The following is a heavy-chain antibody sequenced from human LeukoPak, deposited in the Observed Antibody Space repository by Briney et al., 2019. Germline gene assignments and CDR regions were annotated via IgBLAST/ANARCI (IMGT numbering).Heavy chain of an antibody. Sequence: PGGSLRLSCAASGFTFSSYSMNWVRQAPGKGLEWVSSISSSSSYIYYADSVKGRFTISRDNAKNSLYLQMNSLRAEDTAVYYCARDISWGYCGGDCYSAFDIWGQGTMVTVSS. CDR1: GFTFSSYS. D-gene: IGHD2-21*02. CDR3: ARDISWGYCGGDCYSAFDI. J-gene: IGHJ3*02. V-gene: IGHV3-21*01. CDR2: ISSSSSYI.